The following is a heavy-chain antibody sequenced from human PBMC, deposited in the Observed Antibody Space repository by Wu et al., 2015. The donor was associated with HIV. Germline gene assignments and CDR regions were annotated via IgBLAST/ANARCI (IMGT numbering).Heavy chain of an antibody. CDR2: ISPYNGNT. CDR1: GYTFTSYG. J-gene: IGHJ4*02. V-gene: IGHV1-18*01. Sequence: QLEQSGAEVKKPGASVKVSCQASGYTFTSYGVSWVRQAPGQGLEWMGWISPYNGNTNYAQKLQGRVTMTRDTSLNTAYMELSRLTADDTVVYYCARGGRNTYYYGSGSSLTDFWGQGTLVTVSS. CDR3: ARGGRNTYYYGSGSSLTDF. D-gene: IGHD3-10*01.